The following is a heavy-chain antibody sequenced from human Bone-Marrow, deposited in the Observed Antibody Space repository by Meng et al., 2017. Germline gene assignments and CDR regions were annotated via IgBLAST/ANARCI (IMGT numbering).Heavy chain of an antibody. Sequence: GESLKISCAASGFTFGTYWMSWVRQAPGKGLEWVSSISSSSSYIYYADSVKGRFTISRDNAKNSLYLQMNSLRAEDTAVYYCARAYYDFWSGYSPHFDYWGQGTLVTVSS. CDR2: ISSSSSYI. CDR1: GFTFGTYW. J-gene: IGHJ4*02. CDR3: ARAYYDFWSGYSPHFDY. D-gene: IGHD3-3*01. V-gene: IGHV3-21*01.